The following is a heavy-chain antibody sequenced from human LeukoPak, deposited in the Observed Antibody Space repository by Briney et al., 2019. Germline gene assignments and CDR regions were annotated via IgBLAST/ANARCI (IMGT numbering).Heavy chain of an antibody. CDR3: AKVPYSDYGSGRPPFMGG. J-gene: IGHJ6*02. V-gene: IGHV3-23*01. D-gene: IGHD3-10*01. Sequence: GGSLRLSCAPSGLTFRNHSMSWVRQAPGKGQEWVSTISDSGGSTYYADSVKGRFTTCRDNSKNTLYLQMISLREEDAAVYYCAKVPYSDYGSGRPPFMGGWGQRITVAIS. CDR2: ISDSGGST. CDR1: GLTFRNHS.